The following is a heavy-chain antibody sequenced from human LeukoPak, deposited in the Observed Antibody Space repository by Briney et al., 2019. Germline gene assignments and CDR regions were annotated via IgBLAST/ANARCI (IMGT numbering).Heavy chain of an antibody. J-gene: IGHJ5*02. CDR3: ARAAIFWSGYYRHNWFDP. V-gene: IGHV3-53*01. D-gene: IGHD3-3*01. Sequence: GGSLRLSCAASGFTVSSNYMTWVRQAPGKGLEWVSVIYSGGSTYYADSVKGRFTISRDNSKNTLYLQMNSLRAEDTAVYYCARAAIFWSGYYRHNWFDPWGQGTLVTVSS. CDR1: GFTVSSNY. CDR2: IYSGGST.